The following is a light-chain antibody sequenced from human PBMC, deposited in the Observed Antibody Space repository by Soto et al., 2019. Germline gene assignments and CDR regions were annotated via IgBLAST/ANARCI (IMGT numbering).Light chain of an antibody. Sequence: QSALTQPASVSGSPGQSITISCTGTSSDVGGYNYVSWYQQHPGKAPKFMIYDVSNRPSGVSNRFSGYKSGNTASLTISGLQADDEADYYCSSYTTSNTRQIVFGTGTKVTVL. CDR1: SSDVGGYNY. V-gene: IGLV2-14*01. CDR3: SSYTTSNTRQIV. CDR2: DVS. J-gene: IGLJ1*01.